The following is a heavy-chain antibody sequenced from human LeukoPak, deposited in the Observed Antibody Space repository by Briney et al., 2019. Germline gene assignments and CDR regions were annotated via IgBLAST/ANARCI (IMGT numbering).Heavy chain of an antibody. J-gene: IGHJ4*02. D-gene: IGHD2-15*01. CDR3: ARDRCSCGSCYGDY. Sequence: GGSLRLSCEVSGFTFSDFYMIWVRQAPGKGLEWLSYISGTSSYTNYAESVKGRFTISRDNAKSSLYLQMNSLREEDTAVYYCARDRCSCGSCYGDYWGQGTLVTVSS. CDR2: ISGTSSYT. V-gene: IGHV3-11*05. CDR1: GFTFSDFY.